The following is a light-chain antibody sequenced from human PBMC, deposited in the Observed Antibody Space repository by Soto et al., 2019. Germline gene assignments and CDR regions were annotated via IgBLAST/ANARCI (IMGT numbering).Light chain of an antibody. V-gene: IGKV1-39*01. Sequence: DIQVTQSPSSLSASVGDRVTITCRASQSISRYLNWYRQKPGRAPNLLIYAASNLQSGVPSRFRGSGSGPDFTLTISCLKPGDFTTYYCHQSYSAPCTFGHGTKVAIK. J-gene: IGKJ1*01. CDR1: QSISRY. CDR2: AAS. CDR3: HQSYSAPCT.